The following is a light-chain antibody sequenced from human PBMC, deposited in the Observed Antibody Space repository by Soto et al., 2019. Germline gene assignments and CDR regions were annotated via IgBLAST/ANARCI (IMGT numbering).Light chain of an antibody. Sequence: QSALTQPRSVSGSPGQSVTISWTGTSSDIGGYNYVSWYQQHPGKAPKLMIYDVSWRPSGVPDRFSGSKSGNTASLTISGLQAEDEADYYCCSYAGSYTVVFGGGTKLTVL. J-gene: IGLJ2*01. V-gene: IGLV2-11*01. CDR3: CSYAGSYTVV. CDR1: SSDIGGYNY. CDR2: DVS.